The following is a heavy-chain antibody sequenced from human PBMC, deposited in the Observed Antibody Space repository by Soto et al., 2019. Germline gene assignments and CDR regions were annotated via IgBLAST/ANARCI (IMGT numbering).Heavy chain of an antibody. CDR3: AKGLSVSCYSALNY. CDR1: GFTFSSYA. J-gene: IGHJ4*02. V-gene: IGHV3-23*01. Sequence: GGSLRLSCAASGFTFSSYAMSWVRQAPGKGLEWVSVISDSGGSTYYADSVKGRFTISRDNSKNTLYLQMNSLRAEDTAVYYCAKGLSVSCYSALNYRGQGTLVTVSS. D-gene: IGHD2-15*01. CDR2: ISDSGGST.